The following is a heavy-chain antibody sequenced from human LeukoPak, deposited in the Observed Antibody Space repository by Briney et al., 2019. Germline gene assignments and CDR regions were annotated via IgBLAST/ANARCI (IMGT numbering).Heavy chain of an antibody. D-gene: IGHD2-2*02. Sequence: ASVKVSCKASGYTFTSYYMHWVRQAPGQGLEWMGIINPSGGSTSYAQKFQGRVTMTRDMSTSTVYMELSSLRSEDTAVYYCARDGGYCSSTSCYNYYYYMDAWGKGTTVTVSS. CDR1: GYTFTSYY. CDR3: ARDGGYCSSTSCYNYYYYMDA. CDR2: INPSGGST. J-gene: IGHJ6*03. V-gene: IGHV1-46*01.